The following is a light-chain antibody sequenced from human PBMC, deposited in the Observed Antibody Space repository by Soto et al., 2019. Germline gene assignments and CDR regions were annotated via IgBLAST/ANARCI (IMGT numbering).Light chain of an antibody. V-gene: IGLV2-14*03. Sequence: QSALTQPASVSGSPGQSITISCTGTSSDIGGYNFVSWYQQHPGNAPKLMIYDVSDRPSGVSNRFSGSKSGNTASLTITGVQAEDEADYYCCPYTASSACVVFGGGTKLTVL. J-gene: IGLJ2*01. CDR1: SSDIGGYNF. CDR2: DVS. CDR3: CPYTASSACVV.